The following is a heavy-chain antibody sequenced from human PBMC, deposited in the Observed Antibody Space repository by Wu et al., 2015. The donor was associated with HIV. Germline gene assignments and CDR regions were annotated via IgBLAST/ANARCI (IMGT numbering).Heavy chain of an antibody. Sequence: QVQLVQSGAEVKKPGASVKVSCKASGYTFTGYYMHWVRQAPGQGLEWMGIINPSDGSTNYAQKFQGRVTMTSDTSTSTVYMELSSLRSEDTAVYYCARGREGVPGHYMDVWGKGTTVTVSS. CDR2: INPSDGST. J-gene: IGHJ6*03. CDR3: ARGREGVPGHYMDV. D-gene: IGHD3-16*01. V-gene: IGHV1-46*01. CDR1: GYTFTGYY.